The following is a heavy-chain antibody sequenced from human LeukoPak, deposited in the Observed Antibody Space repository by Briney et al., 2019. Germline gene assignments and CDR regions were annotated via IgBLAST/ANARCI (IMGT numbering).Heavy chain of an antibody. D-gene: IGHD2-2*01. CDR1: GGSFSGYY. Sequence: PSETLSITCAVYGGSFSGYYWSWIRQPPGKGLEWIGEINHSGSTNYNPSLKSRVTISVDTSKNQFSLKLSSVTAADTAVYYCASISSSSTNQSRDYWGQGTLVTVSS. CDR2: INHSGST. V-gene: IGHV4-34*01. J-gene: IGHJ4*02. CDR3: ASISSSSTNQSRDY.